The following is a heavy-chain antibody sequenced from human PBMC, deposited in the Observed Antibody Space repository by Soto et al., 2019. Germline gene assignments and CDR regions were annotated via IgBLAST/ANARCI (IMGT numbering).Heavy chain of an antibody. J-gene: IGHJ3*02. CDR1: GYSFTTYR. Sequence: EVQLVQAGAEVKKPGASLKISCKGSGYSFTTYRFAWLRQMPGKGLEWMGIIYPGDSETYDSPSFQGHVTISADKSNTTSDLKCSGLSAAKTAMYYCARQRKDAAFDAFDIWGQGTMVTVSS. CDR2: IYPGDSET. D-gene: IGHD6-13*01. V-gene: IGHV5-51*01. CDR3: ARQRKDAAFDAFDI.